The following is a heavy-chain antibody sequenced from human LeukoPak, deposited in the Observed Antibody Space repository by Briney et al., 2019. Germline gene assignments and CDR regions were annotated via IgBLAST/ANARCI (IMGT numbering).Heavy chain of an antibody. CDR3: ATPSSSYEDFDY. J-gene: IGHJ4*02. Sequence: ASVKVSCKASGYTFTGYYMHWVRQAPGQGLEWMGWINPNSGGTNYAQKFQGRVTTTRDTSISTAYMELSRLRSDDTAVYYCATPSSSYEDFDYWGQGTLVTVSS. CDR2: INPNSGGT. CDR1: GYTFTGYY. D-gene: IGHD6-13*01. V-gene: IGHV1-2*02.